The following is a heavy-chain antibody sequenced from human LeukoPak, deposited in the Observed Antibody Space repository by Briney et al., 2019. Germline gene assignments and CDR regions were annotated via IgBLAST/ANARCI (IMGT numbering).Heavy chain of an antibody. V-gene: IGHV1-18*01. CDR2: ISAYNGNT. CDR1: GYTFTSYG. J-gene: IGHJ4*02. CDR3: ARGLSGEDRPLIYCSSTSCLYYFDY. Sequence: ASVKVSCKASGYTFTSYGISWVRQAPGQGLEWMGWISAYNGNTNYAQKLQGRVTMTTDTSTSTAYMELRSLRSDDTAVYYCARGLSGEDRPLIYCSSTSCLYYFDYWGQGTLVTVSS. D-gene: IGHD2-2*01.